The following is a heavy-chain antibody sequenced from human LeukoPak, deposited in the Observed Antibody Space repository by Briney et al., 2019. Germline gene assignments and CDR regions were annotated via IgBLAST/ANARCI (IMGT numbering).Heavy chain of an antibody. D-gene: IGHD4-17*01. CDR3: ATATTTGFDY. J-gene: IGHJ4*02. CDR2: IYYSGST. CDR1: GGAMSSGVYY. Sequence: SETLSLTCTVSGGAMSSGVYYCSWIRQQPGKGLEWIGYIYYSGSTYYNPSLKSRVTISVDTSKNQFSLKLSSVTAADTAVYYCATATTTGFDYWGQGTLVTVSS. V-gene: IGHV4-31*03.